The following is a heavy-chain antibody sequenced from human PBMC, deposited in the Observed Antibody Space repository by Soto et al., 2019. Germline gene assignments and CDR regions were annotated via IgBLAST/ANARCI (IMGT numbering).Heavy chain of an antibody. J-gene: IGHJ6*02. V-gene: IGHV1-18*01. D-gene: IGHD2-2*01. CDR3: ARVRGDIVVVPAATPYYYYGMDV. CDR1: GYTFTSYG. CDR2: ISAYNGNT. Sequence: SVKVSCKASGYTFTSYGISWVRQAPGQGLEWMGWISAYNGNTNYAQRLQGRVTMTTDTSTSTAYMELRSLRSDDTAVYYCARVRGDIVVVPAATPYYYYGMDVWGQGTTVTVSS.